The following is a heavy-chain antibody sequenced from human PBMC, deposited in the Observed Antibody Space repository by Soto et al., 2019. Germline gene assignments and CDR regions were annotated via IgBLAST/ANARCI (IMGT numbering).Heavy chain of an antibody. D-gene: IGHD3-3*01. Sequence: SGKVCCKASGGTFSSYAISWVRQAPGQGLEWMGGIIPIFGTANYAQKFQGRVTSTADESTSTAYMELSSLRSEDTAVYYCARREGDFWSGYYYYYYGMDVWGQGTTVTVSS. J-gene: IGHJ6*02. CDR3: ARREGDFWSGYYYYYYGMDV. CDR1: GGTFSSYA. V-gene: IGHV1-69*13. CDR2: IIPIFGTA.